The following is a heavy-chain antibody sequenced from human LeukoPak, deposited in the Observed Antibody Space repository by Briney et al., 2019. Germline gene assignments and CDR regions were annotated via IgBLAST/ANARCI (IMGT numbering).Heavy chain of an antibody. CDR1: GFTFSTYW. J-gene: IGHJ4*01. CDR2: IKQDGSEK. Sequence: GGSLRLSCAASGFTFSTYWMTWVRQAPGKGLEWVANIKQDGSEKYSVDSVKGRFTISRDNAKNSLYLQMNSLRVEDTALYYCARAKKGALLFDYWGQGTLVTVSS. CDR3: ARAKKGALLFDY. V-gene: IGHV3-7*04. D-gene: IGHD1-26*01.